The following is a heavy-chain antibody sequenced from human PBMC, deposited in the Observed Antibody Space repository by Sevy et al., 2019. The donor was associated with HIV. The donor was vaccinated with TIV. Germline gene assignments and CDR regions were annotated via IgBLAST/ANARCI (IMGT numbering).Heavy chain of an antibody. CDR2: INSDGSGT. Sequence: GGSLRLSCPASGFTFSSYWMHWVRQAPGKGLVWVSRINSDGSGTSYAHSVKGRYTIARDNAKNTLYLQMNSLRAEDTAVYYCARAMEWLLGDAFDIWGQGTMVTVSS. V-gene: IGHV3-74*01. CDR3: ARAMEWLLGDAFDI. CDR1: GFTFSSYW. D-gene: IGHD3-3*01. J-gene: IGHJ3*02.